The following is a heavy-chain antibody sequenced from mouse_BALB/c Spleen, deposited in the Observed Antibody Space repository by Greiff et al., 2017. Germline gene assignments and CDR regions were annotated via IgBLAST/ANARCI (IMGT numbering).Heavy chain of an antibody. CDR1: GFTFSSYA. Sequence: EVKLVESGGGLVKPGGSLKLSCAASGFTFSSYAMSWVRQTPEKRLEWVASISSGGSTYYPDSVKGRFTISRDNARNNLYLQMSSLRSEDTAMYYCARGITTNYFDYWGQGTTLTVSS. CDR3: ARGITTNYFDY. V-gene: IGHV5-6-5*01. D-gene: IGHD2-4*01. CDR2: ISSGGST. J-gene: IGHJ2*01.